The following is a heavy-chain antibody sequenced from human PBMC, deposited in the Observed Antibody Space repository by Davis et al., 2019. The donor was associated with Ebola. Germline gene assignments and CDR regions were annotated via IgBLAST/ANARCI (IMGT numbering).Heavy chain of an antibody. CDR2: IYYSGST. D-gene: IGHD3-22*01. CDR3: ARDLRYDSSGYDYYFYMDV. CDR1: GGSISRGGSY. J-gene: IGHJ6*03. V-gene: IGHV4-31*03. Sequence: LRLSCTVSGGSISRGGSYWTWIRQHPGKGLEWIGYIYYSGSTYYKPSLKSRVTISLDTSKNQFSLNLYSVTAADTAVYYCARDLRYDSSGYDYYFYMDVWGEGTTVTVSS.